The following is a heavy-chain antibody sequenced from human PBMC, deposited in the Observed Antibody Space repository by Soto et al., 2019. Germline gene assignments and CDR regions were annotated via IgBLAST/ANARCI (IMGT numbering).Heavy chain of an antibody. CDR2: IFQSGST. D-gene: IGHD1-26*01. V-gene: IGHV4-4*02. J-gene: IGHJ4*02. CDR3: ARGGSYYDY. CDR1: GDSITNTNW. Sequence: QVQLQESGPGLVKPSGTLSLTCAVSGDSITNTNWWTWVRQPPGKGLEWIGEIFQSGSTNYNSSLKSRVTXXVDKSKNQLSLKLNSVTAADTAVYYCARGGSYYDYWGQGTLVTVSS.